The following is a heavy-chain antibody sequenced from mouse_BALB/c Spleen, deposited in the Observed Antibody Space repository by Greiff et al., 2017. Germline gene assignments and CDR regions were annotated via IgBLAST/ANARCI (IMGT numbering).Heavy chain of an antibody. CDR1: GYTFTSYW. CDR3: TRRYMTLWYFDV. Sequence: EVKLVESGTVLARPGASVKMSCKASGYTFTSYWMHWVKQRPGQGLEWIGAIYPGNSDTSYNQKFKGKAKLTAVTSTSTAYMELSSLTNEDSAVYYCTRRYMTLWYFDVWGAGTTVTVSS. J-gene: IGHJ1*01. CDR2: IYPGNSDT. D-gene: IGHD1-3*01. V-gene: IGHV1-5*01.